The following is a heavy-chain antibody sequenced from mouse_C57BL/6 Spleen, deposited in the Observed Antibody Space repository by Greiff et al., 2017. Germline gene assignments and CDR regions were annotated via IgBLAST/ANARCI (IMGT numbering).Heavy chain of an antibody. Sequence: QVHVKQSGAELVKPGASVKLSCKASGYTFTSYWMHWVKQRPGQGLEWIGMIHPNSGSTNYNEKFKSKATLTVDKSSSTAYMQLSSLTSEDSAVYYCARYYYGSSYWFAYWGQGTLVTVSA. J-gene: IGHJ3*01. CDR1: GYTFTSYW. CDR2: IHPNSGST. CDR3: ARYYYGSSYWFAY. D-gene: IGHD1-1*01. V-gene: IGHV1-64*01.